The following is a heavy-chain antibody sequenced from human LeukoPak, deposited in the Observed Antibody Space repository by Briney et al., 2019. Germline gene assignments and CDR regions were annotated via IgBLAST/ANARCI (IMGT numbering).Heavy chain of an antibody. Sequence: KPSETLSLTCAVYGGSFSGYYWSCIRQPPGKGLEWLGEINHSGSTNYNPYLKSRVTISVDTSKNQFSLKLSSVTAADTAVYYCASLRNIVVVPAASPGSWGQGTLLTVSS. CDR2: INHSGST. D-gene: IGHD2-2*01. V-gene: IGHV4-34*01. CDR3: ASLRNIVVVPAASPGS. CDR1: GGSFSGYY. J-gene: IGHJ5*02.